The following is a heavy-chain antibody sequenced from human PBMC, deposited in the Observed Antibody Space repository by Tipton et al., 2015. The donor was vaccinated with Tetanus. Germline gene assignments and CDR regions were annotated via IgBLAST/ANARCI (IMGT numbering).Heavy chain of an antibody. CDR1: GFTFSSHA. CDR3: AKDQFAEDDY. Sequence: LRLSCAASGFTFSSHAMSWVRQAPGKGLEWVSVISGSGGSTYYADSVKGRFTISRDKSKNTLYLQMHSLRAEDTAVYYCAKDQFAEDDYWGQGTLVTVPS. CDR2: ISGSGGST. J-gene: IGHJ4*02. D-gene: IGHD3-10*01. V-gene: IGHV3-23*01.